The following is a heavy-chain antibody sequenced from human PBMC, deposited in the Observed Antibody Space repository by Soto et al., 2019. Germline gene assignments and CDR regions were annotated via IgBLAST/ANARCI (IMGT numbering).Heavy chain of an antibody. CDR2: FYHGGST. CDR1: GWSFSDYN. Sequence: KSSETLSLTCAVYGWSFSDYNWNWVRQPPGKTLEWIGEFYHGGSTSYNPSLKNRVTISVDRSKNQFSLRLTSVTAADTAVFYCARGRRIGGVDITRLAPFDYWGQGTLVTVS. D-gene: IGHD3-3*01. J-gene: IGHJ4*02. V-gene: IGHV4-34*01. CDR3: ARGRRIGGVDITRLAPFDY.